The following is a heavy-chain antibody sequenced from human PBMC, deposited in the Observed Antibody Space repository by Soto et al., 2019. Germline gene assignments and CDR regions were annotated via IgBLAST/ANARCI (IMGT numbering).Heavy chain of an antibody. CDR3: AASCVACGGFNYYGMDV. CDR2: IYYSGST. D-gene: IGHD5-12*01. J-gene: IGHJ6*02. CDR1: GGSISSGGYY. V-gene: IGHV4-31*03. Sequence: QVQLQESGPGLVKPSQTLSLTCTVSGGSISSGGYYWSWIRQHPGKGLEWIGYIYYSGSTYYNPYLKSRVTISVDTSKNLLSLKLSSVTAADTAVYYCAASCVACGGFNYYGMDVWGQGTTVTVSS.